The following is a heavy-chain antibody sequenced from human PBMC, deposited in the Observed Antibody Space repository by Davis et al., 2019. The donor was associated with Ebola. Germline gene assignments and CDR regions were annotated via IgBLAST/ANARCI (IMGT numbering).Heavy chain of an antibody. J-gene: IGHJ4*02. CDR3: TKRPQTGYSPFDY. Sequence: PGGSLRLSCAASGFIFSSYAMNWVRQAPGKGLEWVSAISGSGGETFYADSLKGRISTSRDNMKNTLFLDIYNLGAEDTALYYCTKRPQTGYSPFDYWGQGTLVTVSS. D-gene: IGHD2-21*01. CDR1: GFIFSSYA. V-gene: IGHV3-23*01. CDR2: ISGSGGET.